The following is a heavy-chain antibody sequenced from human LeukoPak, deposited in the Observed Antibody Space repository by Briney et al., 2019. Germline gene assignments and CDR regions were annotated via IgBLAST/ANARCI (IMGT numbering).Heavy chain of an antibody. CDR1: GGSFSGCY. CDR2: INHSGST. CDR3: ARNRPYSTSSGQTDLDY. D-gene: IGHD6-6*01. V-gene: IGHV4-34*01. Sequence: SETLSLTCAVYGGSFSGCYWSWIRQPPGKGLEWIGEINHSGSTNYNPSLKSRVTISVDTSTNQFSLKLSSVTAADTAVYYCARNRPYSTSSGQTDLDYWGQGTLVTVSS. J-gene: IGHJ4*02.